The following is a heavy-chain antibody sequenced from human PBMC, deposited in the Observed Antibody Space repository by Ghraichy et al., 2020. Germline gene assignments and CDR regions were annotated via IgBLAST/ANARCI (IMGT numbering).Heavy chain of an antibody. D-gene: IGHD4-17*01. V-gene: IGHV3-23*01. CDR1: GFTFSSYA. J-gene: IGHJ6*02. CDR3: AKETTVTQPSYYYAMDV. CDR2: ISGSGGNT. Sequence: GGSLRLSCAASGFTFSSYAMSWVRQAPGKGLEWVSGISGSGGNTYYADSVKGRFTISRDSTKNTLYLQMNSLRAEDTAVYYCAKETTVTQPSYYYAMDVWCQGTTVTVSS.